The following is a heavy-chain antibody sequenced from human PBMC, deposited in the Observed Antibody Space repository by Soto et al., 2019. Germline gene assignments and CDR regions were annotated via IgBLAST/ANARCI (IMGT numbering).Heavy chain of an antibody. D-gene: IGHD6-19*01. J-gene: IGHJ4*02. Sequence: XESLKISGKSSGYNFASYWIGWVRQMPGKGLEWRGIIYPGDSDTRYSPSFQGQVTISAEKSISTAYLQYSSLKASDTAMYYCARHRYSSGWYSPVDYWGQGPLVTVSS. V-gene: IGHV5-51*01. CDR3: ARHRYSSGWYSPVDY. CDR1: GYNFASYW. CDR2: IYPGDSDT.